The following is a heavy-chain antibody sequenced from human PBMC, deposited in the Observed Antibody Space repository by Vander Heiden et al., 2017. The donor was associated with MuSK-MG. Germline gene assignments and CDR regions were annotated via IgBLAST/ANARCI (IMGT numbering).Heavy chain of an antibody. CDR3: TRAGAGTYYFDY. V-gene: IGHV1-69-2*01. CDR2: VDPEDGET. CDR1: GYTFTDYY. D-gene: IGHD6-19*01. J-gene: IGHJ4*02. Sequence: EVQLVQSGAEVKKPGATVKISCKVYGYTFTDYYMHWVQQAPGKGLEWMGLVDPEDGETIYAEKFQGRVTITADTSTYTAYMELRSMRSEDTAVYYFTRAGAGTYYFDYWGQGTMVTVYS.